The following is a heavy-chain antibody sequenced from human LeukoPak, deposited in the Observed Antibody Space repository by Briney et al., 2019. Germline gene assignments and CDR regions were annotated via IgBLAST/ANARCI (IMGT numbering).Heavy chain of an antibody. J-gene: IGHJ4*02. D-gene: IGHD3-3*01. CDR2: INPNSGGT. V-gene: IGHV1-2*06. CDR3: ARAESSITIFGVADFDY. CDR1: GYTFTGYY. Sequence: ASVKVSCKASGYTFTGYYMHWVRQAPGQGLEWMGRINPNSGGTNYAQKFQGRVTMTRDTSTSTVYMELSSLRSEDTAVYYCARAESSITIFGVADFDYWGQGTLVTVSS.